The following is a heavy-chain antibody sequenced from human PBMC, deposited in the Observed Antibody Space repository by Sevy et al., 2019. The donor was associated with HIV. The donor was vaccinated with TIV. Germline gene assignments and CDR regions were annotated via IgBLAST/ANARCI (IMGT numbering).Heavy chain of an antibody. V-gene: IGHV3-23*01. CDR2: ISGSGGSA. CDR3: ARPPSGYYYDSSGYFEY. D-gene: IGHD3-22*01. J-gene: IGHJ4*02. Sequence: GGSLRLSCAASGFNFHNYAMTWVRQAPGKGLEWVSVISGSGGSAYYAGSVKGRFTTSRDNYRNTLLLQLNSLSAEDTAVYYCARPPSGYYYDSSGYFEYWTQGTLVTVSS. CDR1: GFNFHNYA.